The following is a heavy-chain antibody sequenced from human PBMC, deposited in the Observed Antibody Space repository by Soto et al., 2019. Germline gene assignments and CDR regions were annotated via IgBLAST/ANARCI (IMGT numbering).Heavy chain of an antibody. CDR2: MYHSGST. J-gene: IGHJ5*02. D-gene: IGHD3-10*01. CDR1: GGSISSGGYS. Sequence: PSETLSLTCAVSGGSISSGGYSWSWIRQPPGKGLEWIGYMYHSGSTYYNPSLKSRVTISVDTSKNQFSLKLSSVTAADTAVYYCARVVRITMVRGVPPYNWFDPWGQGTLVTVS. V-gene: IGHV4-30-2*01. CDR3: ARVVRITMVRGVPPYNWFDP.